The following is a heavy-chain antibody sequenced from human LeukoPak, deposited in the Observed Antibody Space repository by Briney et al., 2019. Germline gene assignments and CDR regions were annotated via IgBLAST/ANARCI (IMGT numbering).Heavy chain of an antibody. CDR3: ARSLNMITFGGFIADFDY. CDR1: GYTFTSYG. Sequence: ASVKVSCKASGYTFTSYGISWVRQAPGQGLEWMGWISAYNGNTNYAQKLQGRVTMTTDTSTSTAYMELRSLRSDDTAVYYCARSLNMITFGGFIADFDYWGQGTLVTVSS. D-gene: IGHD3-16*02. CDR2: ISAYNGNT. V-gene: IGHV1-18*01. J-gene: IGHJ4*02.